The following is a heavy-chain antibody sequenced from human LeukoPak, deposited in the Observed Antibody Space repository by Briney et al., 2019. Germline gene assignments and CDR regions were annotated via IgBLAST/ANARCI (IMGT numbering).Heavy chain of an antibody. Sequence: SETLSLTCTVSGGSISSSSYYWGWIRQPPGKGLEWIGSIYYSGSTYYNPSLKSRVTISVDTSKNQFSLKLSSVTAADTAVYYCARTQVVRYYYDSAIDYWGQGTLVTVSS. J-gene: IGHJ4*02. D-gene: IGHD3-22*01. CDR1: GGSISSSSYY. V-gene: IGHV4-39*07. CDR2: IYYSGST. CDR3: ARTQVVRYYYDSAIDY.